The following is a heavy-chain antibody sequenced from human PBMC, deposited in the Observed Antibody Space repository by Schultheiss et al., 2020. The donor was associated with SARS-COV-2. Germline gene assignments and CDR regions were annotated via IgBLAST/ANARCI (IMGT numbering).Heavy chain of an antibody. J-gene: IGHJ4*02. Sequence: GESLKISCAASGFTFSSYGMHWVRQAPGKGLEWVAVISYDGSNKYYADSVKGRFTISRDNSKNTLYLQMNSLRAEDTAVYYCARRAGLDDSSGYSPFDYWGQGTLVTVSS. V-gene: IGHV3-30*03. CDR3: ARRAGLDDSSGYSPFDY. CDR1: GFTFSSYG. CDR2: ISYDGSNK. D-gene: IGHD3-22*01.